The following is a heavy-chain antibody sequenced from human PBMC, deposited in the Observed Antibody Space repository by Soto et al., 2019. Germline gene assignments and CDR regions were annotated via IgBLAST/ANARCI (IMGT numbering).Heavy chain of an antibody. Sequence: GASVKVSCKASGGTFSSYAISWVRQAPGQGLEWMGGIIPLFGTADYAQKFQGRVTITADESTSTAYMELSSLRSEDTAVYYCARGITGTVTYYYGMDVWGQGTTVTVSS. V-gene: IGHV1-69*13. CDR1: GGTFSSYA. CDR3: ARGITGTVTYYYGMDV. CDR2: IIPLFGTA. D-gene: IGHD1-20*01. J-gene: IGHJ6*02.